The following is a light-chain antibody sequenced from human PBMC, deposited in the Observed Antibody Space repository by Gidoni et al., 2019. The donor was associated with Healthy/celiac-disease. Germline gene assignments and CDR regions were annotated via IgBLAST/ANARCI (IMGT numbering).Light chain of an antibody. CDR2: GNS. CDR1: SSNIGAGYD. Sequence: QSVLPQPPSVSGAPGQRVTISCTGSSSNIGAGYDVHWYQQLPGTAPKPLIYGNSNRPSGVPDRFSGSKSGTSASLASTGLQAEDEADYYCQSYDSSLSGSVFGGGTKLTVL. V-gene: IGLV1-40*01. CDR3: QSYDSSLSGSV. J-gene: IGLJ2*01.